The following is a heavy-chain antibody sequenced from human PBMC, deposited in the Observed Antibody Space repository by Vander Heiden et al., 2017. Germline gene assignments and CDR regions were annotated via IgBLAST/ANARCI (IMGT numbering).Heavy chain of an antibody. J-gene: IGHJ4*02. V-gene: IGHV2-5*02. CDR1: GFSPSTSGVG. Sequence: QTTLKESGPTLVKPTQSLTLTCTFSGFSPSTSGVGVGWIRQPPGKALERLALIYCAHEKLYSPSLKSSLTISKDISNQLLVLTMTNKESVQTGTYCCSHSWKKGYLRYWGWVTMVTVCS. CDR2: IYCAHEK. CDR3: SHSWKKGYLRY. D-gene: IGHD1-1*01.